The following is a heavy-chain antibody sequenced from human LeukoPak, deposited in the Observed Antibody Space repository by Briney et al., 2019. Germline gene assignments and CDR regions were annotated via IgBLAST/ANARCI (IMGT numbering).Heavy chain of an antibody. CDR2: IYTSGST. V-gene: IGHV4-4*07. CDR1: GGSISSYY. Sequence: SETLSLTCTVSGGSISSYYWSWIRQPAGKGLEWIGRIYTSGSTNYNPSLKSRVTISVDTSKNQFSLKLSSVTAADTAVYYCARGSYYYDSSGYYLVDYWGQGILVTVSS. J-gene: IGHJ4*02. CDR3: ARGSYYYDSSGYYLVDY. D-gene: IGHD3-22*01.